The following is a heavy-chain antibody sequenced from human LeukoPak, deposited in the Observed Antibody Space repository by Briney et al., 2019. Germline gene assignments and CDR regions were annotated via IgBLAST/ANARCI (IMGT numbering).Heavy chain of an antibody. CDR2: IYYSGST. J-gene: IGHJ4*02. V-gene: IGHV4-59*01. CDR1: GGSISSYY. CDR3: ARSYGSGSYDFDY. Sequence: SETLSLTCTVSGGSISSYYWSWIRQPPGKGLEWIGYIYYSGSTNYNPSLKSRVTISVDTSKNQFSLKLSSVTAADTAVYYCARSYGSGSYDFDYWGQGALVTVSS. D-gene: IGHD3-10*01.